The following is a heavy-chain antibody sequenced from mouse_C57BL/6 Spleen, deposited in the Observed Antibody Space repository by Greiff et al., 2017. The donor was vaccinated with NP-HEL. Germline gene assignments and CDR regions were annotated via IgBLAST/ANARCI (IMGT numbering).Heavy chain of an antibody. D-gene: IGHD1-1*01. V-gene: IGHV1-52*01. J-gene: IGHJ2*01. CDR2: IDPSDSET. CDR1: GYTFTSYW. Sequence: QVQLQQPGAELVRPGSSVKLSCKASGYTFTSYWMHWVKQRPIQGLEWIGNIDPSDSETHYNQKFKDKATLTVDKSSSTAYMQLSSLTSEDSAVYYCARRGTTVVAEDYFDYWGQGTTLTVSS. CDR3: ARRGTTVVAEDYFDY.